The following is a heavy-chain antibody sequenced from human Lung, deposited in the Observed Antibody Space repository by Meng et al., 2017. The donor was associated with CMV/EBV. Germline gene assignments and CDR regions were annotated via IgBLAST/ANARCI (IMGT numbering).Heavy chain of an antibody. V-gene: IGHV4-39*07. J-gene: IGHJ6*02. CDR3: ARGVIASNYYYGMDV. D-gene: IGHD2/OR15-2a*01. CDR1: GGSISSSSYY. Sequence: SETLSLXXTVSGGSISSSSYYWGWIRQPPGKGLEWIGSIYYSGSTYYNPSLKSRVTISVDTSKNQFSLKLSSVTAADTAVYYCARGVIASNYYYGMDVWGQGTXVTVSS. CDR2: IYYSGST.